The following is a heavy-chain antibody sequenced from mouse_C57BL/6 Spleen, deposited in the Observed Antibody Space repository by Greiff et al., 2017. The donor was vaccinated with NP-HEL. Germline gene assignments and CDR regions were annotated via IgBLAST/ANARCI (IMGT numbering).Heavy chain of an antibody. J-gene: IGHJ2*01. CDR1: GYTFTSYW. CDR2: IDPSDGYT. V-gene: IGHV1-50*01. D-gene: IGHD3-3*01. CDR3: AREGRDSLDY. Sequence: QVQLQQPGAELVKPGASVKLSCKASGYTFTSYWMQWVKQRPGQGLEWIGEIDPSDGYTNYNQKFKGKATLTVDTSSSTAYMQLSSLTSGDSAVNYSAREGRDSLDYWGQGTTLTVSS.